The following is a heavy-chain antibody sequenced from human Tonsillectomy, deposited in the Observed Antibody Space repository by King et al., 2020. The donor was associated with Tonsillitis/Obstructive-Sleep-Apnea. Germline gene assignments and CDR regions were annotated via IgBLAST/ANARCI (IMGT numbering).Heavy chain of an antibody. CDR2: IKRKTDGGTA. V-gene: IGHV3-15*01. CDR3: ATGDCTGGSCHAFDI. Sequence: VQLVESGGGLVKPGGSLRLSCAASGFTFSNVWMTWVRQAPGKGLEWVGRIKRKTDGGTADYAAPVIGRFTISRDDSKNTLYLQMNSLKKEDTAVYYCATGDCTGGSCHAFDIWGQGTMVTVSS. CDR1: GFTFSNVW. J-gene: IGHJ3*02. D-gene: IGHD2-15*01.